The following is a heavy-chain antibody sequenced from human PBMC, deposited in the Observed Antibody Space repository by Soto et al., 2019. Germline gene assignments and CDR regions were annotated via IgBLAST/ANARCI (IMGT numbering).Heavy chain of an antibody. Sequence: QVQLVESGGGVVQPGRSLRLSCAASGFTFSSYSMQWVRQAPGKGLEWVAVISYDGSNKYYADSVKGRFTISRDNSKHTLYLQMIGLRAEDTAVYYCVRVREWELLGALGYWGQGTLVTVSS. CDR1: GFTFSSYS. CDR2: ISYDGSNK. J-gene: IGHJ4*02. D-gene: IGHD1-26*01. CDR3: VRVREWELLGALGY. V-gene: IGHV3-30-3*01.